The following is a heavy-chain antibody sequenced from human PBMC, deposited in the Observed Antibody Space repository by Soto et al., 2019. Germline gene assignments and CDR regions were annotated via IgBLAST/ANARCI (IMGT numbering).Heavy chain of an antibody. Sequence: KTSETLSLTCTVSGGSISSYYWSWIRQPPGKGLEWIGYIYYSGSTNYNPSLKSRVTISVDTSKNQFSLKLSSVTAADTAVYYCARDRVGGYSYGRYYYYGMDVWGQGTTVTVSS. CDR3: ARDRVGGYSYGRYYYYGMDV. CDR2: IYYSGST. CDR1: GGSISSYY. J-gene: IGHJ6*02. D-gene: IGHD5-18*01. V-gene: IGHV4-59*12.